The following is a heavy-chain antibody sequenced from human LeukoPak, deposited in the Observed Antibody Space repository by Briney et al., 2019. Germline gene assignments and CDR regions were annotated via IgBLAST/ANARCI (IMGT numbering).Heavy chain of an antibody. Sequence: MTSETLSLTCTVSGGSISSGSYYWSWIRQPAGKGLEWIGHIYTSGSTNYNPSLKSRVTISVDTSKNQFSLKLSSVTAADTAVYYCARDRFPSPHYDILTGYSSPNWFDPWGQGTLVTVSS. CDR3: ARDRFPSPHYDILTGYSSPNWFDP. CDR2: IYTSGST. CDR1: GGSISSGSYY. V-gene: IGHV4-61*09. J-gene: IGHJ5*02. D-gene: IGHD3-9*01.